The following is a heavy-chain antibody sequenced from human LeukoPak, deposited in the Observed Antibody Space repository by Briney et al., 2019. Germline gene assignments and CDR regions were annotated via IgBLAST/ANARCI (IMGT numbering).Heavy chain of an antibody. CDR1: GFTFSSYW. CDR2: IKQDGSEK. CDR3: ARLQIAGTDYFDY. J-gene: IGHJ4*02. D-gene: IGHD6-13*01. Sequence: GSLRLSCAASGFTFSSYWMSWVRQAPGKGLEWVANIKQDGSEKYYVDSVKGRFTISRDNAKNSLYLQMNSLRAEDTAVYYCARLQIAGTDYFDYWGQGTLVTVSS. V-gene: IGHV3-7*01.